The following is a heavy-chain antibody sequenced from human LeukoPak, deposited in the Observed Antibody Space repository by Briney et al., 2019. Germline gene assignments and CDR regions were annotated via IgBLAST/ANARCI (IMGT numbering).Heavy chain of an antibody. V-gene: IGHV3-30*02. CDR1: GFTFSSYG. CDR2: IRYDGSNK. J-gene: IGHJ4*02. Sequence: GGSLRLSCAASGFTFSSYGMHWVRQAPGKGLGWVAFIRYDGSNKYYADSVKGRFTISRDNSKNTLYLQMNSLRAEDTAVYYCAKDYSSSWYFSDYWGQGTLVTVSS. CDR3: AKDYSSSWYFSDY. D-gene: IGHD6-13*01.